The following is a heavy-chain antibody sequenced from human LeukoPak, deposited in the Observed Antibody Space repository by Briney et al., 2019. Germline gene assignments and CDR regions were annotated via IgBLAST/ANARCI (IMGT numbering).Heavy chain of an antibody. CDR1: GGTFSSYA. Sequence: SVNVSCTASGGTFSSYAISWVRQAPGQGLEWMGGIIPIFGTANYAQKFQGRVTITTDESTSTAYMELSSLRSEDTAVYYCAIGKLVVPAAIQYYYYYMDVWGKGTTVTVSS. CDR2: IIPIFGTA. D-gene: IGHD2-2*02. J-gene: IGHJ6*03. CDR3: AIGKLVVPAAIQYYYYYMDV. V-gene: IGHV1-69*05.